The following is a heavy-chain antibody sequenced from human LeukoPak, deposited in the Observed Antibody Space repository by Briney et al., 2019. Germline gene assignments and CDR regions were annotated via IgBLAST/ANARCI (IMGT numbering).Heavy chain of an antibody. J-gene: IGHJ4*02. Sequence: SETLSLTCTVSGGSISSYYWSWIRQPPGKGLEWLGYIYYSGSTNYNPSLKSRVTISVDTSKNQFSLKLSSVTAADTAVYYCARHGLKLYSLFDYWGQGTLVTVSS. CDR3: ARHGLKLYSLFDY. V-gene: IGHV4-59*08. CDR2: IYYSGST. CDR1: GGSISSYY. D-gene: IGHD5-18*01.